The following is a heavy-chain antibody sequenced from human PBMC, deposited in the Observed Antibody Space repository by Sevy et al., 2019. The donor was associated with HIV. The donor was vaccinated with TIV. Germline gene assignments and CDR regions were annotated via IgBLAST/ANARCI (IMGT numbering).Heavy chain of an antibody. J-gene: IGHJ6*03. CDR2: INPNSGGT. Sequence: ASVKVSCKASGYTFTGYYMHWVRQAPGQGLEWMGWINPNSGGTNYSQKFQGWVTMTRDTSISTAYMELSRLRSDDTAVYYCAREGVGAARHQWDYYYYYYYMDVWGKGTTVTVSS. CDR3: AREGVGAARHQWDYYYYYYYMDV. CDR1: GYTFTGYY. D-gene: IGHD6-6*01. V-gene: IGHV1-2*04.